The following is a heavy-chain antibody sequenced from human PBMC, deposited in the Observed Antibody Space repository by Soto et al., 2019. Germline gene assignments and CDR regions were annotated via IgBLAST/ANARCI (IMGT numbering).Heavy chain of an antibody. D-gene: IGHD2-2*01. CDR1: GSAISSYY. J-gene: IGHJ4*02. V-gene: IGHV4-59*13. Sequence: PSETLSPTCTVSGSAISSYYWTWTRQPPGKGLEWLGYIVFSGSTKYNPSLRSRLSLSLDTSKNQFSLTLTSVTTADTAVYYCARAYLVPAAIALFDYWGQGTLVTVSS. CDR3: ARAYLVPAAIALFDY. CDR2: IVFSGST.